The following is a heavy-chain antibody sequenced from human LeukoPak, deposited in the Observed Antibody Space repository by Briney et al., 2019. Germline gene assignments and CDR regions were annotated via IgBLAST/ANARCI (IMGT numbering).Heavy chain of an antibody. CDR2: IIPIFGTA. Sequence: ASVKVSCKASGGTFSSYAISWVRQAPGQGLEWMGGIIPIFGTANYAQKFQGRVTITTDESTSTAYMELSSLRSEDTAVYYCARIVYSNYGWFDPWGQGTLVTVSS. CDR1: GGTFSSYA. V-gene: IGHV1-69*05. CDR3: ARIVYSNYGWFDP. D-gene: IGHD4-11*01. J-gene: IGHJ5*02.